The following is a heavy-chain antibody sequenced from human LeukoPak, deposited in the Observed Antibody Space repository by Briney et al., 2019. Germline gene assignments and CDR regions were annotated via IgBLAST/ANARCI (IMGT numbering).Heavy chain of an antibody. J-gene: IGHJ4*02. CDR3: ARQGGYYYESSASYYFDY. CDR2: INENGGST. CDR1: GFTFNNYA. D-gene: IGHD3-22*01. Sequence: PGGSLRLSCAASGFTFNNYAVSWVRQAPGKGLEWVSGINENGGSTYYADSVKGRFTISRDNSKSTLYLQMNSLRAEDTAIYYCARQGGYYYESSASYYFDYWGQGTLVTASS. V-gene: IGHV3-23*01.